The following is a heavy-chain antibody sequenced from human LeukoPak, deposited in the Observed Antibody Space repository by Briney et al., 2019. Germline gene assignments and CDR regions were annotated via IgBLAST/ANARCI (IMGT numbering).Heavy chain of an antibody. D-gene: IGHD2-15*01. V-gene: IGHV4-59*01. CDR3: ARDPGRDYYCYYGMDV. J-gene: IGHJ6*02. CDR1: GGSISSYY. Sequence: SETLSLTCTVSGGSISSYYWSWIRQPPGKGLEWIGYIYYSGSTNYNPSLKSRVTISVDTSKNQFSLKLSSVTAADTAVYYCARDPGRDYYCYYGMDVWGQGTTVTVSS. CDR2: IYYSGST.